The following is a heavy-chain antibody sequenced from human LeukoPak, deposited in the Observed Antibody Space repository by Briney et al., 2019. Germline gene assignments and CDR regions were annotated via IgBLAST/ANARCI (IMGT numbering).Heavy chain of an antibody. CDR1: GGTFSSYA. J-gene: IGHJ4*02. Sequence: SVKVSFKASGGTFSSYAISWVRQAPGQGLKWMGRIIPILGIANYAQKFQGRVTITADKSTSTAYMELSSLRSEDTAVYYCARDRWRQDSYGYVDYWGQGTLVTVSS. CDR2: IIPILGIA. D-gene: IGHD5-18*01. CDR3: ARDRWRQDSYGYVDY. V-gene: IGHV1-69*04.